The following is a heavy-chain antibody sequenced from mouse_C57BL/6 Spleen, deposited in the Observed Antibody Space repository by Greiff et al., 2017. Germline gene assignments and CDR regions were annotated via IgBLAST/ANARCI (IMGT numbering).Heavy chain of an antibody. CDR2: IDPGGGDT. D-gene: IGHD1-1*01. V-gene: IGHV1-80*01. CDR3: ARSGDYGSSYGFAY. J-gene: IGHJ3*01. Sequence: QVQLQQSGAELVQPGASVNISCKSSGYAFSSYWMNGVKQRPGKGLGWIGQIDPGGGDTNYNGKFKGNGTLTADKSSSTANMRLSSLTSEDSAVYVCARSGDYGSSYGFAYWGQGTLVTVSA. CDR1: GYAFSSYW.